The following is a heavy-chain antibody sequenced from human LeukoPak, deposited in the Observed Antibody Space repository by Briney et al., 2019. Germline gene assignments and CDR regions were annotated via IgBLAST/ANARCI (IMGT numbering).Heavy chain of an antibody. CDR1: GYTFTSCY. D-gene: IGHD6-19*01. Sequence: APVKVSCKTSGYTFTSCYVRWVRQAPGQGLEWMGTINPGGGSTSYAQKFQGRITVTRDASTSTVYMELSGLISEDTAIYYCARDLGSGWYTVDYWGQGTLVTVSS. CDR2: INPGGGST. J-gene: IGHJ4*02. CDR3: ARDLGSGWYTVDY. V-gene: IGHV1-46*01.